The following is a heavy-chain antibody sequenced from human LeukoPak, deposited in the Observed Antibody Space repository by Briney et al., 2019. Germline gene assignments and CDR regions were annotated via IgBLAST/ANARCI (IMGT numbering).Heavy chain of an antibody. D-gene: IGHD3-10*01. CDR2: INHSGST. CDR1: GGSISSYY. Sequence: SETLSLTCTVSGGSISSYYWSWIRQPPGKGLEWIGEINHSGSTNYNPSLKSRVTISVDTSKNQFSLKLSSVTAADTAVYYCARGSGRGFDYWGQGTLVTVSS. V-gene: IGHV4-34*01. J-gene: IGHJ4*02. CDR3: ARGSGRGFDY.